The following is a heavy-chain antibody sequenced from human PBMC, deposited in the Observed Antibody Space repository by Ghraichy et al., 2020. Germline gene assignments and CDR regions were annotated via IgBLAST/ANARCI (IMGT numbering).Heavy chain of an antibody. V-gene: IGHV3-53*01. CDR1: GFTVSSNY. CDR3: ARMAGIAAAGYYYYYGMDV. Sequence: GESLNISCAASGFTVSSNYMSWVRQAPGKGLEWVSVIYSGGSTYYADSVKGRFTISRDNSKNTLYLQMNSLRAEDTAVYYCARMAGIAAAGYYYYYGMDVWGQGTTVTVSS. D-gene: IGHD6-13*01. CDR2: IYSGGST. J-gene: IGHJ6*02.